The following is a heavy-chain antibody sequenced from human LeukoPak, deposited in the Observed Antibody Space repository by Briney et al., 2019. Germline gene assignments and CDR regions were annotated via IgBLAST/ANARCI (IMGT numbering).Heavy chain of an antibody. CDR2: IIPILGIA. J-gene: IGHJ3*02. Sequence: VASVKVSCKASGGTFSSYAISWGRQAPGQGLEWMGRIIPILGIANYAQKFQGRVTITADKFTSTAYMELSSLRYEDTAVYYCARLNNYYDSSGYSDAFDIWGQGTMVTVSS. CDR1: GGTFSSYA. D-gene: IGHD3-22*01. V-gene: IGHV1-69*04. CDR3: ARLNNYYDSSGYSDAFDI.